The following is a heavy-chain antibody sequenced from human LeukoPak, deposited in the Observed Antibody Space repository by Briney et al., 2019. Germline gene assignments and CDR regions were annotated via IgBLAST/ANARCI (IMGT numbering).Heavy chain of an antibody. J-gene: IGHJ6*02. CDR1: GFTVSSNY. CDR3: AKSVGGLYYYYGMDV. D-gene: IGHD3-16*01. Sequence: GGSLRLSCAASGFTVSSNYMSWVRQAPGKGLEWVSVIYSGGSTYYADSVKGRFTISRDNSKNTLYLQMNSLRAEDTAVYYCAKSVGGLYYYYGMDVWGQGTTVTVSS. V-gene: IGHV3-53*01. CDR2: IYSGGST.